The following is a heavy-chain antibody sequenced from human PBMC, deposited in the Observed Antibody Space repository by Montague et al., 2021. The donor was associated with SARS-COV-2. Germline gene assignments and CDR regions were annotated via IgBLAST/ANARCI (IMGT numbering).Heavy chain of an antibody. CDR1: GFTFSSYA. J-gene: IGHJ4*02. D-gene: IGHD6-13*01. V-gene: IGHV3-64*01. CDR3: ARPGDSNRWYSPPNY. Sequence: ETLSLTCAASGFTFSSYALHWVRQAPGKGLEYVSAISSNGGAPYYGNSVKGRFTISRDNSKNTLYLQMDSLRAEDMAVYYCARPGDSNRWYSPPNYWGQGTLVTVSS. CDR2: ISSNGGAP.